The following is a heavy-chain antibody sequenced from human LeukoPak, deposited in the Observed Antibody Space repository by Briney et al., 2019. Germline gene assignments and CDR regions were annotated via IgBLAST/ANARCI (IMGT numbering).Heavy chain of an antibody. CDR2: IKHDGSET. D-gene: IGHD3-16*01. V-gene: IGHV3-7*02. Sequence: GGSLRLSCATSGFTFSSIWMSWVRQAPGKGLEWVANIKHDGSETNYVDSVKGRFTISRDNAKNSLHPQMNILRVEDTAVYYCAKNGGPHGMDVWGQGTTVTVSS. J-gene: IGHJ6*02. CDR3: AKNGGPHGMDV. CDR1: GFTFSSIW.